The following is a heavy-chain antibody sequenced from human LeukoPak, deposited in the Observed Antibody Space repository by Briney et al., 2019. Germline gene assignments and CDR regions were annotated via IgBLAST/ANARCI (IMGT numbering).Heavy chain of an antibody. CDR3: VRDGGDFYGSGSYLAY. CDR1: GITFSSYS. D-gene: IGHD3-10*01. Sequence: GGSLRLSCAASGITFSSYSMKWVRQAPGKGLEWVSYISNSSSPIYYADSVKGRFTISRDNAKNSLYLQMNSLRAKDTAAYYCVRDGGDFYGSGSYLAYWGQGTLVTVSS. J-gene: IGHJ4*02. CDR2: ISNSSSPI. V-gene: IGHV3-48*01.